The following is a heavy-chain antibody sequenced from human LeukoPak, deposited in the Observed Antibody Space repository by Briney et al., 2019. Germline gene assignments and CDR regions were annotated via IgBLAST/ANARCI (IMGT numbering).Heavy chain of an antibody. CDR1: GFSFSDYE. D-gene: IGHD3-3*01. CDR2: ISSNSNYI. V-gene: IGHV3-21*01. J-gene: IGHJ4*02. CDR3: ARAMEIDY. Sequence: GGSLRLSCAASGFSFSDYEMNWVRQAPGKGLEWVSSISSNSNYIYYEDSVKGRFTISRDNAKNSLYLQMNSLRAEDTAIYYCARAMEIDYWGQGTLVTVSS.